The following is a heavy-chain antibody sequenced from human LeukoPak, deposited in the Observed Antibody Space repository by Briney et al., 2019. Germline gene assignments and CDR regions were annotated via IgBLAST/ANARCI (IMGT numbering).Heavy chain of an antibody. CDR1: GGSISSFY. Sequence: PSETPSLTCTVSGGSISSFYWSWIRQPPGKGLEWIGYIYYSGSANYNPSLKSRVTISVDTSKNQFSLKLSSVTAADTAVYYCVRNFDSYNAFDIWGQGTMVTVSS. J-gene: IGHJ3*02. D-gene: IGHD3-22*01. CDR2: IYYSGSA. CDR3: VRNFDSYNAFDI. V-gene: IGHV4-59*12.